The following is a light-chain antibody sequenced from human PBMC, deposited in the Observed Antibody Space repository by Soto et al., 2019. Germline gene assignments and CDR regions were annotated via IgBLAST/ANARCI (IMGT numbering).Light chain of an antibody. CDR1: SNDIGSYNY. J-gene: IGLJ3*02. Sequence: QSALTQPPSASGSPGQSVTISCTGTSNDIGSYNYVSWYQQHPGKAPKLMIYEVTKRPSGVPDRFSGSKSGNTASLTVSGLQAEDEADYYCSSFAGGNNVVFGGGTKLTVL. CDR2: EVT. V-gene: IGLV2-8*01. CDR3: SSFAGGNNVV.